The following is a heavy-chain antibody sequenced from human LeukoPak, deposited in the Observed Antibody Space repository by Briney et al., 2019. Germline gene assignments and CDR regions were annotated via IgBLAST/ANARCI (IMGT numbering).Heavy chain of an antibody. CDR1: GYRFTSYW. CDR2: IYPGDSDT. CDR3: ARGGMMSMNWFDP. J-gene: IGHJ5*02. D-gene: IGHD3-16*01. Sequence: GESLKISCKGSGYRFTSYWIGWVRQMPGKGLEWMGTIYPGDSDTRYSPSFQGQVTISADKSISTAYLQWSSLKASDTAMYYCARGGMMSMNWFDPWGQGTLVTVSS. V-gene: IGHV5-51*01.